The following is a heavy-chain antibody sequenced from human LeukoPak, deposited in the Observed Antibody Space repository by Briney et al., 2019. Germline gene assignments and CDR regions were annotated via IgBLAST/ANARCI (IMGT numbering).Heavy chain of an antibody. CDR2: ISYDGSNK. CDR3: AKDSRTYYYGSGSFSLPKGPLGYFDH. Sequence: GGSLRLSCAASGYTFSSYGMHWVRQAPGKGLEWVAVISYDGSNKYYADSVKGRFTISRDNSKNTLYLQMNSLRAEDTAVYYCAKDSRTYYYGSGSFSLPKGPLGYFDHWGQGTLVTVSS. D-gene: IGHD3-10*01. V-gene: IGHV3-30*18. CDR1: GYTFSSYG. J-gene: IGHJ4*02.